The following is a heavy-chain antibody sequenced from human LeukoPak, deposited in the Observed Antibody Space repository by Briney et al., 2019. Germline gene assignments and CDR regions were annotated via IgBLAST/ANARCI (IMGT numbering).Heavy chain of an antibody. CDR2: ISSGSSTI. CDR3: ARDHRAIAVAGTGIYYYYGMDV. Sequence: GGSLRLSCAASGFTFSSYSMNWVRQAPGKGLEWVSYISSGSSTIYYADSVKGRFTISRDNAKNSLYLQMNSLRAEDTAVYYCARDHRAIAVAGTGIYYYYGMDVWGQGTTVTVSS. CDR1: GFTFSSYS. J-gene: IGHJ6*02. V-gene: IGHV3-48*01. D-gene: IGHD6-19*01.